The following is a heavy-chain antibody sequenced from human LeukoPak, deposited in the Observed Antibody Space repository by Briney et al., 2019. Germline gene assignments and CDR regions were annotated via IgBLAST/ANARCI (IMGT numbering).Heavy chain of an antibody. J-gene: IGHJ4*02. CDR1: GGSISSYY. CDR2: IYYSGST. Sequence: SETLSLTCTVSGGSISSYYWSWIRQPPGKGLEWIGYIYYSGSTNYNPSLKSRVTISVDTSKNQFSPKLSSVTAADTAVYYCARYIWGSYPTFEDYWGQGTLVTVSS. D-gene: IGHD3-16*02. V-gene: IGHV4-59*01. CDR3: ARYIWGSYPTFEDY.